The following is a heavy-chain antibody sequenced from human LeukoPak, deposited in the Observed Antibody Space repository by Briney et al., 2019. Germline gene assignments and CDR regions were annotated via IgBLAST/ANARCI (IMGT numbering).Heavy chain of an antibody. Sequence: GGSLRLSCAASRFTFSSYAMSWVRQAPEKGLEWVSAISGSGGSTYYADSVKGRFTISRDNSKNTLYLQMNSLRAEDTAVYYCANTLPYYYDSSGYYPLDYWGQGTLVTVSS. J-gene: IGHJ4*02. V-gene: IGHV3-23*01. CDR3: ANTLPYYYDSSGYYPLDY. CDR1: RFTFSSYA. CDR2: ISGSGGST. D-gene: IGHD3-22*01.